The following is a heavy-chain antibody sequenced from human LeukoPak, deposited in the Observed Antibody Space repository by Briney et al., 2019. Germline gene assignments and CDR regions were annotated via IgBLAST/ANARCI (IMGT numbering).Heavy chain of an antibody. V-gene: IGHV3-7*04. J-gene: IGHJ4*02. CDR2: IEQDGSEK. Sequence: GGSLRLSCAASGFSFHSYWMTWVRQAPGKGLEWVANIEQDGSEKNYVDSVKGRFTISRDNAKSSLFLQMNSLRVEDTAVHYCARGDHYFDYWGQGTLVTVSS. CDR1: GFSFHSYW. CDR3: ARGDHYFDY.